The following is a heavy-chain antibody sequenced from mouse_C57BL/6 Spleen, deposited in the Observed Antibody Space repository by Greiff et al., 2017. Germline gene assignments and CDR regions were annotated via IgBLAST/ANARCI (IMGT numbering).Heavy chain of an antibody. J-gene: IGHJ2*01. D-gene: IGHD1-1*01. Sequence: EVQLQQSGPGLVKPSQSLSLTCSVTGYSITSGYYWNWIRQFPGNKLEWMGYISYDGSNNYNPSLKNRISITLDTSKNQFFLKLNSVTTEDTATYYCAMGDYYGRIYFDYWGQGTTLTVSS. CDR1: GYSITSGYY. CDR2: ISYDGSN. CDR3: AMGDYYGRIYFDY. V-gene: IGHV3-6*01.